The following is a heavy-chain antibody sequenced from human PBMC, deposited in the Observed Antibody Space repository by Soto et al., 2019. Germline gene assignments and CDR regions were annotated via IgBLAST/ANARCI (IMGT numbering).Heavy chain of an antibody. V-gene: IGHV4-59*03. D-gene: IGHD5-12*01. CDR1: GASINSDY. CDR2: IYHMGGT. CDR3: ARFTYKSGFNWFDP. J-gene: IGHJ5*02. Sequence: SETLSLTCTVSGASINSDYWGWIRQSPGKGLEWIGYIYHMGGTDYNPSLKSRVTISVDKFKNQFSLNLRSVTAADTAVYFCARFTYKSGFNWFDPWGQGTQVTVSS.